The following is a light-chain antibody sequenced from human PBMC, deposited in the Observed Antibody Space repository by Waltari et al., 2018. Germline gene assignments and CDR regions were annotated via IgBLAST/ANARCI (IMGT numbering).Light chain of an antibody. CDR2: GAF. V-gene: IGKV3-20*01. Sequence: ETVWTQTPGTLSLSPGERATLSCSASQNIWTNYLPWYQQKPGQVPRLLIWGAFSRASGIPDRFSGSGSGTDFTLIISRLEPEDFAVYYCQQYDKSPGTFGQGTKVEI. J-gene: IGKJ2*01. CDR1: QNIWTNY. CDR3: QQYDKSPGT.